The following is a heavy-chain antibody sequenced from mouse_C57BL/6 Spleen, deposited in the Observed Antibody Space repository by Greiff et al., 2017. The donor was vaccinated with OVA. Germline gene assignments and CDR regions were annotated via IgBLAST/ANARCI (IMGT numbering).Heavy chain of an antibody. CDR3: ARGGDYGYAAWFAY. CDR1: GYTFTSYW. D-gene: IGHD2-2*01. V-gene: IGHV1-55*01. CDR2: IYPGSGST. J-gene: IGHJ3*01. Sequence: VQLQQPGAELVKPGASVKMSCKASGYTFTSYWIAWVKQRPGQGLEWIGDIYPGSGSTNYNEKFKSKATLTVDTSSSTAYMQLSSLTSEDSAVYYCARGGDYGYAAWFAYWGQGTLVTVSA.